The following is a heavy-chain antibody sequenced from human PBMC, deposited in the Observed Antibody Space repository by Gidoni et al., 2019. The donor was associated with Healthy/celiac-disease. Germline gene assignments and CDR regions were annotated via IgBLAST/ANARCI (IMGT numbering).Heavy chain of an antibody. J-gene: IGHJ3*02. V-gene: IGHV3-48*02. CDR2: ISSSSSTI. CDR1: GFTFSSYS. Sequence: EVQLVESGGGLVQPGGSLRLSCAASGFTFSSYSMNWVRQAPGKGLEWVSYISSSSSTIYYADSVKGRFTISRDNAKNSLYLQMNSLRDEDTAVYYCAAEPELLRILDAFDIWGQGTMVTVSS. CDR3: AAEPELLRILDAFDI. D-gene: IGHD1-26*01.